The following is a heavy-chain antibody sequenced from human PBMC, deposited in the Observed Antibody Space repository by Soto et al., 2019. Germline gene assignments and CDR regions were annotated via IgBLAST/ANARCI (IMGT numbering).Heavy chain of an antibody. CDR1: GYTFTGYY. Sequence: ASVKVSCKTSGYTFTGYYMHWVRQAPGRGLEWMGCINPNSGGTNYARKFQGRVTMTWDTSISTAYMELSRLRSDDTAVYYCARPQNRLMVDASEGYYGMDVWG. J-gene: IGHJ6*04. V-gene: IGHV1-2*02. CDR2: INPNSGGT. D-gene: IGHD2-8*01. CDR3: ARPQNRLMVDASEGYYGMDV.